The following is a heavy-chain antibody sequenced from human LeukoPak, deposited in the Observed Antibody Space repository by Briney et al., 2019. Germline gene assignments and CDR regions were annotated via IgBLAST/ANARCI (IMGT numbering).Heavy chain of an antibody. CDR1: GFTFSIYS. CDR3: ARDVESGSYYEGY. CDR2: IGSGVSTI. V-gene: IGHV3-48*01. D-gene: IGHD3-3*01. J-gene: IGHJ4*02. Sequence: GGSLRLSCAPSGFTFSIYSMNWVGPSAGKGGEWVSIIGSGVSTINYADSVKGRFTISRDNAKNSLYLQMNSLRAEDTAVYYCARDVESGSYYEGYWGQGTLVTVSS.